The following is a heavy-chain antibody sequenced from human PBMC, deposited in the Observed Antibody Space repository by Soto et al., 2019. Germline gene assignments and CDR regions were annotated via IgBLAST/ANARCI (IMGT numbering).Heavy chain of an antibody. V-gene: IGHV3-11*01. J-gene: IGHJ5*02. CDR2: ISSSGSTI. CDR1: GFTSSDYY. D-gene: IGHD1-1*01. Sequence: PGRSLRPSSPSSGFTSSDYYVSGFRQAPGKGLEWVSYISSSGSTIYYADSVKGRFTISRDNAKNSLYLQMNSLRAEDTAGYSCATLATTTVDAWGERPPVTESS. CDR3: ATLATTTVDA.